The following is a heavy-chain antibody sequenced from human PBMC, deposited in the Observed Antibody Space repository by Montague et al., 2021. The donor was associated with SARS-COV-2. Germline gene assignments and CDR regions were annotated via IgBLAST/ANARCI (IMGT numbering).Heavy chain of an antibody. D-gene: IGHD6-13*01. Sequence: SETLSLTCTVSGDSMNNYYWSWIRQPPGKGLEWIGYINYSGSTHYNPSLQSRVTLSKDTPKNQFSLRLTSVPAADTAMYFCAGAPIYRSSWYAYFDYWGQGTLVTVSS. J-gene: IGHJ4*02. V-gene: IGHV4-59*01. CDR2: INYSGST. CDR3: AGAPIYRSSWYAYFDY. CDR1: GDSMNNYY.